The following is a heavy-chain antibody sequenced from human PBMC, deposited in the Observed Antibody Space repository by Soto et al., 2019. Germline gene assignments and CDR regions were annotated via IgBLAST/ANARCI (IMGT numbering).Heavy chain of an antibody. D-gene: IGHD3-16*01. CDR1: GFMFIAYT. V-gene: IGHV3-21*06. CDR3: ATPYYFNH. Sequence: WGSLRLSCAASGFMFIAYTINLFRQSPFKGLEWLSSISDDSSYIDYADSLRGRFTVSRDNARNSLYLQIDSLGVEDTAVHYCATPYYFNHWGPGTLVTVSS. CDR2: ISDDSSYI. J-gene: IGHJ1*01.